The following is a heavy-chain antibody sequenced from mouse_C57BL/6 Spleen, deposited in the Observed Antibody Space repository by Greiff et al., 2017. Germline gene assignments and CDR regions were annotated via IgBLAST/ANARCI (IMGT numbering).Heavy chain of an antibody. CDR2: ISDGGSYT. Sequence: EVQLVESGGGLVKPGGSLKLSCAASGFTFSSYAMSWVRQTPEKRLEWVATISDGGSYTYYPDNVKGRFTISRDNAKNNLYLQMSHLKSEDTAMYYCASDGSSPYYYAMDYWGQGTSVTVSS. D-gene: IGHD1-1*01. V-gene: IGHV5-4*01. J-gene: IGHJ4*01. CDR1: GFTFSSYA. CDR3: ASDGSSPYYYAMDY.